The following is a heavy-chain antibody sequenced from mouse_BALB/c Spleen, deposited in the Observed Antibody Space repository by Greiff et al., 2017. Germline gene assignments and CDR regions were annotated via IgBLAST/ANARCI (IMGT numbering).Heavy chain of an antibody. CDR1: GFNIKDTY. V-gene: IGHV14-3*02. J-gene: IGHJ1*01. CDR2: IDPANGNT. Sequence: VHVKQSGAELVKPGASVKLSCTASGFNIKDTYMHWVKQRPEQGLEWIGRIDPANGNTKYDPKFQGKATITADTSSNTAYLQLSSLTSEDTAVYYCAGLDVWGAGTTVTVSS. CDR3: AGLDV.